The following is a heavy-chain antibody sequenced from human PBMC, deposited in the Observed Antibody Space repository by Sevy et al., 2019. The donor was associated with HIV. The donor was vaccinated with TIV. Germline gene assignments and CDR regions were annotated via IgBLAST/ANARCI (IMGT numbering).Heavy chain of an antibody. V-gene: IGHV3-21*01. CDR3: ASDGYCTSGCCSLNSDY. CDR2: ISSSSSYI. J-gene: IGHJ4*02. Sequence: GGCLRLSCAASGFTFSSYSMNWVRQAPGKGLEWVSSISSSSSYIYYADSVKGRFTISRDNAKNSLYLQMNSLRADDKAMYYCASDGYCTSGCCSLNSDYWGQGTTVSVSS. CDR1: GFTFSSYS. D-gene: IGHD2-15*01.